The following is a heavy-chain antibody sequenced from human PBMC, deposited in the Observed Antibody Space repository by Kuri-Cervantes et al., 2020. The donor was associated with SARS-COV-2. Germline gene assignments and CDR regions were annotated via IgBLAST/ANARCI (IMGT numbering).Heavy chain of an antibody. J-gene: IGHJ4*02. D-gene: IGHD1-7*01. CDR1: GFTVSSNY. V-gene: IGHV3-53*01. CDR3: ARAKGTLGFFDY. CDR2: IYSGGST. Sequence: GESLKISCAASGFTVSSNYMSWVRQAPGKGLEWVSVIYSGGSTYYADSVKGRFTISRDNSKNTLYLQMNSLRAEDTAVYYCARAKGTLGFFDYWGQGTLVTVSS.